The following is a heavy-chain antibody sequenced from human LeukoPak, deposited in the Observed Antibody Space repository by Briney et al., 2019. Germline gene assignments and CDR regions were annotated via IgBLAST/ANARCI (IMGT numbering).Heavy chain of an antibody. CDR2: ISTDGTTT. J-gene: IGHJ4*02. D-gene: IGHD2-15*01. CDR3: ARSLGYSSGG. Sequence: PGGSLRLSCAASGFPFRSHWMHWVRQVPGKGLVWVSHISTDGTTTNYADSVKGLFTISRDNAKDTLYLQLNSLRAEDTAIYYCARSLGYSSGGWGQGTLVTVSS. V-gene: IGHV3-74*01. CDR1: GFPFRSHW.